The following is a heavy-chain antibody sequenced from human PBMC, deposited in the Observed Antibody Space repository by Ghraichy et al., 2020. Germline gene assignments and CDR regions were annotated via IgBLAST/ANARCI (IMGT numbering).Heavy chain of an antibody. Sequence: GESLNISCAASGFTFSSYSMNWVRQAPGKGLEWVSSISSSSSYIYYADSVKGRFTISRDNAKNSLYLQMNSLRAEDTAVYYCARQRGGRTPFDYWGQGTLVTVSS. CDR1: GFTFSSYS. D-gene: IGHD2-15*01. V-gene: IGHV3-21*01. CDR3: ARQRGGRTPFDY. J-gene: IGHJ4*02. CDR2: ISSSSSYI.